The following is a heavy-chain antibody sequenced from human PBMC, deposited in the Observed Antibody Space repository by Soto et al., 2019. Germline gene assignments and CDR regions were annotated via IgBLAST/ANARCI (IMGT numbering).Heavy chain of an antibody. CDR2: IWYDGSNK. CDR1: GFTFSSYG. D-gene: IGHD4-17*01. Sequence: QVQLVESGGGVVQPGRSLRLSCAASGFTFSSYGMHWVRQAPGKGLEWVAVIWYDGSNKFYADSVKARFTISRDNSKNTLYLQMNSLRAEDTAVYYCARSEVTTRYNYFDYWGQGTLVTVSS. V-gene: IGHV3-33*01. CDR3: ARSEVTTRYNYFDY. J-gene: IGHJ4*02.